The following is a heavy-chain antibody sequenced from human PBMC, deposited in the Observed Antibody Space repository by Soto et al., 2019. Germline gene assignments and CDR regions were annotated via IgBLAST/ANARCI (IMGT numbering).Heavy chain of an antibody. CDR1: GGSFSGYY. D-gene: IGHD6-13*01. J-gene: IGHJ5*02. CDR2: INHSGST. CDR3: ARDKSSSWNRGWFDP. Sequence: SETLSLACAVYGGSFSGYYWSWIRQPPGKGLEWIGEINHSGSTNYNPSLKSRVTISVDTSKNQFSLKLSSVTAADTAVYYCARDKSSSWNRGWFDPWGQGTLVTVSS. V-gene: IGHV4-34*01.